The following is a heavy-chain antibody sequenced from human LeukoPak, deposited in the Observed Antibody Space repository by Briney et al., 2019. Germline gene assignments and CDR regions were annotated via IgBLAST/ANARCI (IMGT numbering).Heavy chain of an antibody. CDR2: IYYSGST. CDR1: GGSISSSSYY. Sequence: ASETLSLTCTVSGGSISSSSYYWGWIRQPPGKGLEWIGSIYYSGSTYYNPSLKSRVTISVDTSKNQFSLKLSSVTAADTAVYYCARPLLLGHRGSSSGARDYWGQGTLVTVSS. V-gene: IGHV4-39*01. J-gene: IGHJ4*02. D-gene: IGHD6-6*01. CDR3: ARPLLLGHRGSSSGARDY.